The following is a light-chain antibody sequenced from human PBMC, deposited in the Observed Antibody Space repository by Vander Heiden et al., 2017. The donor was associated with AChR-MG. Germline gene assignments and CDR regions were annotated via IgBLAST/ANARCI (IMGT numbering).Light chain of an antibody. CDR3: AAWDDNLDGLWV. CDR1: SSNIGRNT. Sequence: QSVLTQPPSASGTPGPRVTISCSGGSSNIGRNTVNWYQHLPGTAPKLLIFSDNQRPSGVPDRFSGSKSGTSASLAISGLQSEDEADYFCAAWDDNLDGLWVFGGGTTLTVL. CDR2: SDN. J-gene: IGLJ3*02. V-gene: IGLV1-44*01.